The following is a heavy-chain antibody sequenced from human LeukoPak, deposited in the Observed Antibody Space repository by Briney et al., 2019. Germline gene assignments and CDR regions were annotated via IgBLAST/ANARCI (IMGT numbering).Heavy chain of an antibody. CDR1: GGSFSGYY. CDR3: ARHDGIAAAGDF. CDR2: INHSGST. J-gene: IGHJ4*02. Sequence: PSETLSLTCAVYGGSFSGYYWSWIRQPPGKGLEWIGEINHSGSTNYNPSLKSRVTISVDTSKNQFSLKLSSVTAADTAAYYCARHDGIAAAGDFWGQGTLVTVSS. V-gene: IGHV4-34*01. D-gene: IGHD6-13*01.